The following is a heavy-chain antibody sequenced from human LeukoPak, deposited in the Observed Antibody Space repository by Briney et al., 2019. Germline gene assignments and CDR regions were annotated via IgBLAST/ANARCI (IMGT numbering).Heavy chain of an antibody. V-gene: IGHV4-4*02. CDR2: ISLTGLT. CDR1: GGSISNTNW. Sequence: SETLSFTCGVSGGSISNTNWWSWVRQPPGQGLEWIGEISLTGLTHYNPSLESRVTVSLDKSKNQLSLNLTSVTAADTAVYYCSRENGAFSPFGYWGQGTLVTVLS. J-gene: IGHJ4*02. D-gene: IGHD2-8*01. CDR3: SRENGAFSPFGY.